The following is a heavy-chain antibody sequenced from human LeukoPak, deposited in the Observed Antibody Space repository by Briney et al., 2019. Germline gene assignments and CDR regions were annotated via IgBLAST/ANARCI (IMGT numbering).Heavy chain of an antibody. J-gene: IGHJ4*02. CDR2: IIPILGIA. CDR3: ARDGQWELPVPYYFDY. CDR1: GGTFSSYT. Sequence: SVKVSCKASGGTFSSYTISWVRQAPGQGLEWMGRIIPILGIANYAQKFQGRVTITADKSTSTAYLELSSLRSEDTAVYYCARDGQWELPVPYYFDYWGQGTLVTVSS. D-gene: IGHD1-26*01. V-gene: IGHV1-69*04.